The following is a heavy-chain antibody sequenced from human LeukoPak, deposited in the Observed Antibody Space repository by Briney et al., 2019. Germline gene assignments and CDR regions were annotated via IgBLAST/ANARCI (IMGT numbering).Heavy chain of an antibody. V-gene: IGHV7-4-1*02. CDR1: GYTFTSYA. Sequence: ASVKVSCKASGYTFTSYAMNWVRQAPGQGLEWMGWINTNTGNPTYAQGFTGRFVFSLDTSVSTTYLQISSLKAEDTAVYYCARSDARRNYYGSGSYYPSWGQGTLVTVSS. CDR3: ARSDARRNYYGSGSYYPS. D-gene: IGHD3-10*01. J-gene: IGHJ4*02. CDR2: INTNTGNP.